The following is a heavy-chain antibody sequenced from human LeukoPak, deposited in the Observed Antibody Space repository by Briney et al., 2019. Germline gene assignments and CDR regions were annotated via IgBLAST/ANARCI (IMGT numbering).Heavy chain of an antibody. CDR1: GFTFSSYA. D-gene: IGHD3-22*01. V-gene: IGHV3-23*01. J-gene: IGHJ3*02. Sequence: GGSLRLSCAASGFTFSSYAMSWVRQAPGKGLEWVSSISSSGGSTDYADSVKGRFTISRDNSKNTLYLQMNSLRAEDTAVYYCAKYRITMIVVGGAFDIWGQGTMVTVSS. CDR2: ISSSGGST. CDR3: AKYRITMIVVGGAFDI.